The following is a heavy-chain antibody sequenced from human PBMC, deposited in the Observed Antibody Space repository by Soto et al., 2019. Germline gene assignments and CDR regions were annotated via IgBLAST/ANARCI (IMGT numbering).Heavy chain of an antibody. D-gene: IGHD3-3*01. Sequence: EVQLLESGGGLVQPGGSLRLSCAASGFTFSSYAMSWVRQAPGKGLEWVSAISGSGGSTYYADSVKGRFTISRDNSKNTLNLQMNSLRTEETAVYYCAKIPITIFGVVIIPYYYYMDVWGKGTTVTVSS. CDR1: GFTFSSYA. CDR2: ISGSGGST. V-gene: IGHV3-23*01. J-gene: IGHJ6*03. CDR3: AKIPITIFGVVIIPYYYYMDV.